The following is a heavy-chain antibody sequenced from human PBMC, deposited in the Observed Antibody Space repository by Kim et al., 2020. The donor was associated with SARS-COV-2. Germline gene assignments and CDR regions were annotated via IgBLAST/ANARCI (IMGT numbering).Heavy chain of an antibody. J-gene: IGHJ6*02. D-gene: IGHD3-3*01. CDR3: AKGQSGYNYGMDV. Sequence: YYADPGKGRFTISRDNSKNTLNLQMNSLRAEDTAVYYCAKGQSGYNYGMDVWGHGTTVTVSS. V-gene: IGHV3-23*01.